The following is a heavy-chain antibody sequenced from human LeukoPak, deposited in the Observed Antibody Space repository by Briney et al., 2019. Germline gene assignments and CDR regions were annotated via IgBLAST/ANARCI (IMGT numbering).Heavy chain of an antibody. D-gene: IGHD6-6*01. Sequence: QPGGSLRVSCAASGFTFSSYWMHWVRQGPGEGLVWVSRIEGDGSTTSYADSVKGRFTISRDNAKNTLYLQMNSQRAEDTAVYYCARDPSARLGYFDYWGQGTLVAVSS. CDR2: IEGDGSTT. V-gene: IGHV3-74*01. CDR3: ARDPSARLGYFDY. CDR1: GFTFSSYW. J-gene: IGHJ4*02.